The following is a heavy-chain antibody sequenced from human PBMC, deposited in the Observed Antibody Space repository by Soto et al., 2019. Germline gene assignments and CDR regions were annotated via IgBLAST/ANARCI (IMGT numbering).Heavy chain of an antibody. CDR1: GGTFSSYA. J-gene: IGHJ5*02. CDR3: ARGMAAAGTMNYWFDP. Sequence: SVKVSCKASGGTFSSYAISWVRQAPGQGLEWMGGIIPIFGTANYAQKFQGRVTITADESTSTAYMELSSLRSEDTAVYYCARGMAAAGTMNYWFDPWGQGTLVTVSS. D-gene: IGHD6-13*01. V-gene: IGHV1-69*13. CDR2: IIPIFGTA.